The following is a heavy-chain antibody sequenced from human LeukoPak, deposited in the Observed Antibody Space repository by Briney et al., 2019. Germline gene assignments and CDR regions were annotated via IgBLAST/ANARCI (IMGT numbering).Heavy chain of an antibody. V-gene: IGHV1-18*01. CDR1: GYTFTSYG. CDR2: ISAYNGNT. CDR3: ARVAGHCSSTSCYGPFGY. D-gene: IGHD2-2*01. Sequence: ASVKVSCNASGYTFTSYGISWVRQAPGQGLEWMGWISAYNGNTNYAQKLQGRVTMTTDTSTSTAYMELRSLRSDDTAVYYCARVAGHCSSTSCYGPFGYWGQGTLVTVSS. J-gene: IGHJ4*02.